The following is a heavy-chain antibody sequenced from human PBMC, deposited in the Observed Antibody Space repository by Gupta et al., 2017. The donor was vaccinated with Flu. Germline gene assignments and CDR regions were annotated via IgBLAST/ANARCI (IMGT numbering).Heavy chain of an antibody. Sequence: QVQLQQWGAGLLKPSETLSLTCAVYGGSFSGYYWSWIRQPPGKGLEWIGEINHSGSTNYNPSLKSRVTISVDTSKNQFSLKLSSVTAADTAVYYCARDPQDCSGGSCYFGWGQGTLVTVSS. J-gene: IGHJ4*02. CDR3: ARDPQDCSGGSCYFG. CDR1: GGSFSGYY. V-gene: IGHV4-34*01. CDR2: INHSGST. D-gene: IGHD2-15*01.